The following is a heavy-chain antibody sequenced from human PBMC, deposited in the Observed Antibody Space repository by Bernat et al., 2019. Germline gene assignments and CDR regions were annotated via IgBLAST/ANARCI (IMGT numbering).Heavy chain of an antibody. J-gene: IGHJ4*02. Sequence: EVQLVESGGGLVKPGESLRLSCAASGLTFSSFSMNWVRQAPGRGLEWVSSISSGSAYIWYADSVKSRFTISRDDAKNSLYLQMNSMRAEDTAVYYCARENNYYDSGKGFDHWGQGTLVTVSS. CDR1: GLTFSSFS. V-gene: IGHV3-21*01. CDR2: ISSGSAYI. D-gene: IGHD3-10*01. CDR3: ARENNYYDSGKGFDH.